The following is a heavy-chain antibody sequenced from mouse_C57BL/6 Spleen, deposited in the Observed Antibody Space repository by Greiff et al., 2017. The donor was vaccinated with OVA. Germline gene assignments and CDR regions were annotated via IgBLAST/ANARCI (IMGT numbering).Heavy chain of an antibody. Sequence: EVKLEESGPGMVKPSQSLSLTCTVTGYSITSGYDWHWIRHFPGNKLEWMGYISYSGSTNYNPSLKSRISITHDTSKNHFFLKLNSVTTEDTATYYCAAGGNWDGYFDVWGTGTTVTVSS. CDR2: ISYSGST. CDR3: AAGGNWDGYFDV. V-gene: IGHV3-1*01. CDR1: GYSITSGYD. D-gene: IGHD4-1*01. J-gene: IGHJ1*03.